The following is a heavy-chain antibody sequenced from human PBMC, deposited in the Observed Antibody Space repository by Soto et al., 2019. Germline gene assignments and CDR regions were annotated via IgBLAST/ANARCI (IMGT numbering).Heavy chain of an antibody. V-gene: IGHV1-2*04. CDR3: ARDGNCSGGSCYIYGMDV. D-gene: IGHD2-15*01. CDR1: GYTFTGYY. J-gene: IGHJ6*02. Sequence: ASVKVSCKASGYTFTGYYMHWVRQAPGQGLEWMGWINPNSGGTNYAQKFQGWVTMTRDTSISTAYMEPSRLRSDDTAVYYCARDGNCSGGSCYIYGMDVWGQGTTVTVSS. CDR2: INPNSGGT.